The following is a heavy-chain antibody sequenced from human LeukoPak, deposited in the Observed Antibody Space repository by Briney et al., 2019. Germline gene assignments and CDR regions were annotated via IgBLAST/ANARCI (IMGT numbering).Heavy chain of an antibody. CDR1: GGSISSGGCY. J-gene: IGHJ3*02. CDR3: AREDDVLADNAFDI. V-gene: IGHV4-39*07. CDR2: IYYTGST. Sequence: SQTLSLTCTVSGGSISSGGCYWGWIRQPPGKGLEWIGSIYYTGSTYHNPSLKSRVTMSVDTSMNQFSLNLNSVTAADTAVYYCAREDDVLADNAFDIWGQGTMVTVSS. D-gene: IGHD3-9*01.